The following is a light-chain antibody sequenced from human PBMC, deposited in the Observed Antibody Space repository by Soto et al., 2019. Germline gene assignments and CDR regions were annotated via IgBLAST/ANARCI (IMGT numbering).Light chain of an antibody. J-gene: IGLJ3*02. CDR3: AAWDDSLNGWG. V-gene: IGLV1-44*01. CDR2: SNN. CDR1: SSNIGSNT. Sequence: QSVLTQPPSASGTPGQRVTISCSGSSSNIGSNTVNWYQQLPGTAPKLLIYSNNQRTSGVPDRFSGSKSGTSASLAISGPQSEDEADYYCAAWDDSLNGWGFGGGTNLTVL.